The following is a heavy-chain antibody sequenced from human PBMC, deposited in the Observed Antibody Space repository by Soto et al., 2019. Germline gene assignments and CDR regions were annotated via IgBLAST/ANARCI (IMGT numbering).Heavy chain of an antibody. CDR1: GGSVSSGSYY. CDR3: ASHSYYYGSGSYFDY. J-gene: IGHJ4*02. CDR2: IYYSGST. Sequence: QVQLQESGPGLVKPSETLSLTCTVSGGSVSSGSYYWSWIRQPPGKGLEWIGYIYYSGSTNYNPPLKGRVTISVDTSKNQFSLKLSSVTAADTAVYYCASHSYYYGSGSYFDYWGQGTLVTVSS. D-gene: IGHD3-10*01. V-gene: IGHV4-61*01.